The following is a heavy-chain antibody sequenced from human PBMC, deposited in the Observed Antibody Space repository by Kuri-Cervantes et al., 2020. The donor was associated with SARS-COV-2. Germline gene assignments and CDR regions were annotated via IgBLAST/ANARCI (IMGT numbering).Heavy chain of an antibody. Sequence: GESLKISCEFSGFLFSSSAIHWVRPASGKGLGWVCRVRDKANSYATAYAASVKGKFTIPRDDSKNMAYLQMNSLKTEDTAVYYCTTLIDYWGQGALVTVSS. CDR2: VRDKANSYAT. CDR3: TTLIDY. J-gene: IGHJ4*02. V-gene: IGHV3-73*01. CDR1: GFLFSSSA.